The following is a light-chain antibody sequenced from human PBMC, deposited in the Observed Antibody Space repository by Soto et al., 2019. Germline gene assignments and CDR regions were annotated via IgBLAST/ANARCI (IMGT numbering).Light chain of an antibody. Sequence: QSALTQPASVSGSPGQSITISCTGTSNDIGPYNYVSWYQQHPGKAPRLLIYDVTNRPSGVSDRFSGSKSGRTASLTISGLQAEDEADYYCSSYTSIIAVVFGDGTKLTVL. CDR2: DVT. V-gene: IGLV2-14*03. J-gene: IGLJ2*01. CDR1: SNDIGPYNY. CDR3: SSYTSIIAVV.